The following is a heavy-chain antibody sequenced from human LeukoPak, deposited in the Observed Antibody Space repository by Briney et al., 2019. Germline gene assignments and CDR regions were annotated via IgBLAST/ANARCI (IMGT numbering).Heavy chain of an antibody. Sequence: GGSLRLSCAASGFTFSSYAMSWVRQAPGKGLEWVSAISGSGGSTYHADSVKGRFTISRDNSKNTLYLQMNSLRAEDTAVYYCARVYSGYDWRYFDYWGQGTLVTVSS. CDR3: ARVYSGYDWRYFDY. J-gene: IGHJ4*02. CDR1: GFTFSSYA. D-gene: IGHD5-12*01. V-gene: IGHV3-23*01. CDR2: ISGSGGST.